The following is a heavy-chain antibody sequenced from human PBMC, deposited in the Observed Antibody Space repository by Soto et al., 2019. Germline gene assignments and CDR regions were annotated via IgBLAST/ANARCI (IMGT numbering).Heavy chain of an antibody. CDR2: ISATGGST. CDR3: TRDSNTADVAPRPIGYFDL. CDR1: GFSFSTYA. J-gene: IGHJ2*01. D-gene: IGHD6-6*01. V-gene: IGHV3-23*01. Sequence: EVQLLESGGGLVQPGGSLRLSCAASGFSFSTYAMAWVRQAPGNGLDWVSLISATGGSTYYADSVKGRFTISRDNSKNILHLQLNSLRAEDTALYYCTRDSNTADVAPRPIGYFDLWGRGTLVTVSA.